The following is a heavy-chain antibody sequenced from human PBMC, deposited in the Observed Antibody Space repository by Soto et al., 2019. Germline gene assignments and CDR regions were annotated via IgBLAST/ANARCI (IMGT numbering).Heavy chain of an antibody. CDR2: ISSSSRYT. V-gene: IGHV3-11*03. Sequence: VGSLRLSCAVSGLTFSDYYMSWIRQAPGKGLEWVSHISSSSRYTNYADSVRGRFTISRDNAKNSLYLQMNSLRAEDTAVYYCARSSSSWSFDYWGQGTLVTGSS. D-gene: IGHD6-13*01. CDR3: ARSSSSWSFDY. CDR1: GLTFSDYY. J-gene: IGHJ4*02.